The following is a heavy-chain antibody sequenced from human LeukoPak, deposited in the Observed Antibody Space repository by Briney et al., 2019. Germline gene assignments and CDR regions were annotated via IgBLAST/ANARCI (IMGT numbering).Heavy chain of an antibody. D-gene: IGHD2-2*01. V-gene: IGHV3-30*18. CDR3: AKSRGDEYQLPRRYGLDV. CDR1: GFIFSSYG. J-gene: IGHJ6*04. Sequence: SGGSLRLSCAASGFIFSSYGMHWVRQAPGKGLEWVAVISYDGSNKYYADSVKGRFTISRDNSKNTLYLQMNSLRAEDTAVFYCAKSRGDEYQLPRRYGLDVWGKGTTVTVSS. CDR2: ISYDGSNK.